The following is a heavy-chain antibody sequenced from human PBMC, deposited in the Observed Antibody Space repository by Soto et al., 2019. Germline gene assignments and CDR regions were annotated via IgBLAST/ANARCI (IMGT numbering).Heavy chain of an antibody. V-gene: IGHV1-69*05. CDR1: GGTFSSYA. CDR3: ASNGITGTWVCGYGMDV. CDR2: IIPIFGTA. J-gene: IGHJ6*02. D-gene: IGHD1-7*01. Sequence: QVQLVQSGAEVKKPGSSVKVSCKASGGTFSSYAISWVRQAPGQGLEWMGGIIPIFGTANYAQKFQGRVTXPXXESTSTAYMGLSSLRSEGTAVYYCASNGITGTWVCGYGMDVWGQGTTVTVSS.